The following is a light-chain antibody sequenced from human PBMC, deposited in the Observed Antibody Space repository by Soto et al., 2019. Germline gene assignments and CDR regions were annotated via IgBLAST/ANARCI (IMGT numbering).Light chain of an antibody. CDR3: LQDYVYPWT. CDR2: AAF. CDR1: QGIRDD. Sequence: AIQMTQSPSSLSASVGDRVTITCRASQGIRDDLGWYQQKPGRAPNLLIYAAFSLQTGVPSRFSGSGSDTDFTLTISSLQPEDFASYYCLQDYVYPWTFGQGTKVDIK. J-gene: IGKJ1*01. V-gene: IGKV1-6*01.